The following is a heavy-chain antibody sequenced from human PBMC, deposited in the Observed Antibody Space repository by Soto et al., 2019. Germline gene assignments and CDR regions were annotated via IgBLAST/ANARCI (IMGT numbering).Heavy chain of an antibody. V-gene: IGHV4-30-4*01. CDR3: ASVRLLGGFFGMDV. D-gene: IGHD3-3*01. CDR1: GGSISSGDYY. CDR2: IYYSGST. Sequence: TLSLTCSVSGGSISSGDYYWSWIRQPPGKGLEWIGYIYYSGSTYYNPSLKSRVTISVDTSKNQFSLKLSSVTAADTAMYYCASVRLLGGFFGMDVWGQGTTVTVSS. J-gene: IGHJ6*02.